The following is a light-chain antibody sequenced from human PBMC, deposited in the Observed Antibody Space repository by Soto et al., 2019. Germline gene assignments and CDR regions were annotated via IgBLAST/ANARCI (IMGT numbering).Light chain of an antibody. CDR2: EVS. V-gene: IGLV2-14*01. CDR1: SSDVGGYNY. Sequence: QSALTQPASVSGSPGQSITISCTGTSSDVGGYNYVSWYQQHPGKAPKLMSYEVSNRPSGVSNRFSGSKSGNTASLTISGLQAEDEADYYCSSYTSSSTHVVFGGGTMLT. J-gene: IGLJ2*01. CDR3: SSYTSSSTHVV.